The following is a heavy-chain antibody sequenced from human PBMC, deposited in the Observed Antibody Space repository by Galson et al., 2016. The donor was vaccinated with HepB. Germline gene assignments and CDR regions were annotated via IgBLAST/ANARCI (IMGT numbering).Heavy chain of an antibody. J-gene: IGHJ6*02. CDR2: IKSKTDGGTT. V-gene: IGHV3-15*07. D-gene: IGHD2-2*01. CDR3: TTTLAAYQLRDYHSFYGMDD. Sequence: SLRLSCAASGFSFNNAWMNWVRQAPGKGLEWVGRIKSKTDGGTTDFAAPGKGRFSISRDDSKNTMYLQMNSLKTEDTAMYDCTTTLAAYQLRDYHSFYGMDDWCQGTTVTVSS. CDR1: GFSFNNAW.